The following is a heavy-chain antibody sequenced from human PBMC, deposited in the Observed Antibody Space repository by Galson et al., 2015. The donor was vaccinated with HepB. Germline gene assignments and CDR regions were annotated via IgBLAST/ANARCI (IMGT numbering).Heavy chain of an antibody. CDR3: ARDRQSQFSQGGHYYYGMDV. J-gene: IGHJ6*02. CDR1: GYTFTGYY. CDR2: INPSSGGT. D-gene: IGHD3-3*01. V-gene: IGHV1-2*04. Sequence: SVKVSCKASGYTFTGYYMNWVRQAPGQGLEWMGWINPSSGGTNYAQKFQGWVTMTRDTSINTVYMEVSKLSSDDTAVYYCARDRQSQFSQGGHYYYGMDVWGQGTAVTISS.